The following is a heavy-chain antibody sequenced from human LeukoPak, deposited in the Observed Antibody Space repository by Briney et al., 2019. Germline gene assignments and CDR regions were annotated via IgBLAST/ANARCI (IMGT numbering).Heavy chain of an antibody. J-gene: IGHJ6*02. Sequence: GGSLRLSCVGSGYIFSTYWMNWVRQAPGKGLEWVANIKQDGSEKYHVDSVKGRFTISRDNAKNSLYLQMDSLRVEDTAVYYCARYCGGDCYGMDVWGQGTTVTVSS. CDR1: GYIFSTYW. CDR2: IKQDGSEK. CDR3: ARYCGGDCYGMDV. D-gene: IGHD2-21*02. V-gene: IGHV3-7*01.